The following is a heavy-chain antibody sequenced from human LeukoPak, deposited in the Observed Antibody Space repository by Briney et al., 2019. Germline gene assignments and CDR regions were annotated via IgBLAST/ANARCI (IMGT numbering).Heavy chain of an antibody. J-gene: IGHJ4*02. CDR3: AKDQARIVVVTAELDY. V-gene: IGHV3-30*18. D-gene: IGHD2-21*02. Sequence: GGSLRLSCAASGFTFSSYGMHWVRQAPGKGLEWVAVISYDGSNKYYADSVKGRFTISRDNSKNTLYLQMNSLRAEDTAVYYCAKDQARIVVVTAELDYWGQGTLATVSS. CDR1: GFTFSSYG. CDR2: ISYDGSNK.